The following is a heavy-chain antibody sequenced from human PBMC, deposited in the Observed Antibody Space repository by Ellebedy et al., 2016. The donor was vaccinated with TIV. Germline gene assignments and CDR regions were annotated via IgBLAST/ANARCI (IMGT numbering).Heavy chain of an antibody. V-gene: IGHV3-66*01. CDR1: GFTVSSNF. D-gene: IGHD1-1*01. J-gene: IGHJ6*02. Sequence: GESLKISRAASGFTVSSNFMNWVRQAPGKGLEWVSVIYSGGSTFYADSVKGRFTISRDNAKNSLYLQMNSLRAEDTAVYFCARDISPQYSPNLSGTMDVWGQGTTVTVSS. CDR2: IYSGGST. CDR3: ARDISPQYSPNLSGTMDV.